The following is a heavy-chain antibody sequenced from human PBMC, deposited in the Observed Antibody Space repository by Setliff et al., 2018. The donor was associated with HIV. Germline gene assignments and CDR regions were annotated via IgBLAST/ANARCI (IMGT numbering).Heavy chain of an antibody. J-gene: IGHJ6*03. CDR2: IHYSGSS. CDR1: GGSISGYY. V-gene: IGHV4-59*01. CDR3: ARFQAWQLGRRGGYYYYMDV. D-gene: IGHD1-1*01. Sequence: SCTVSGGSISGYYWSWVRQPPEKRLELIGFIHYSGSSDYNPSLKSRITISVDMSRNQFSLVLSSVTAADTAVYYCARFQAWQLGRRGGYYYYMDVWGKGTTVTVSS.